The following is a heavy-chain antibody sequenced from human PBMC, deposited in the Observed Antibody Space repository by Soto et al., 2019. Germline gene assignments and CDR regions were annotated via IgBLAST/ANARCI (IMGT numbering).Heavy chain of an antibody. CDR2: IIPIVGTA. CDR3: ARGWGYDSNDYYYAY. J-gene: IGHJ4*02. V-gene: IGHV1-69*01. CDR1: GGTFSRHA. D-gene: IGHD3-22*01. Sequence: QVQLVQSGAEVRKPGSSVKVSYKASGGTFSRHAISWVRQAPGQGLEWMGGIIPIVGTANHAQKFQGRVTIIADESTRTVYMELSSLRSEDTAMYYCARGWGYDSNDYYYAYWGQGTLVIVSS.